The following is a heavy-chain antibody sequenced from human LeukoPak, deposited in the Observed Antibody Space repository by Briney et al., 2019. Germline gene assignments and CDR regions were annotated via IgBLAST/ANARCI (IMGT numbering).Heavy chain of an antibody. J-gene: IGHJ4*02. Sequence: GGSLRLSCAASRFTFSSYGMHWVRQAPGKGLEWVSYISDSGTTIYYGDSVKGRFTISRDNAKKSLYLQMNSLRAEDTAVYYCARVRYFDWLGPFDYWGQGTLVTVSS. CDR1: RFTFSSYG. V-gene: IGHV3-48*04. D-gene: IGHD3-9*01. CDR2: ISDSGTTI. CDR3: ARVRYFDWLGPFDY.